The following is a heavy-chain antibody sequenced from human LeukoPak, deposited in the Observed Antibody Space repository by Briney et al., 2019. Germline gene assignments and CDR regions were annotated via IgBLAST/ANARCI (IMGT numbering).Heavy chain of an antibody. D-gene: IGHD2-15*01. CDR2: MNPNSGNT. Sequence: APVKVSCKASGYTFTSYDINWVRQATGQGLEWMGWMNPNSGNTGYAQKFQGRVTMTRNTSISTAYMELSSLRSEDTAVYYCARGYCSGGSCSNWFDPWGQGTLVTVSS. J-gene: IGHJ5*02. CDR3: ARGYCSGGSCSNWFDP. V-gene: IGHV1-8*01. CDR1: GYTFTSYD.